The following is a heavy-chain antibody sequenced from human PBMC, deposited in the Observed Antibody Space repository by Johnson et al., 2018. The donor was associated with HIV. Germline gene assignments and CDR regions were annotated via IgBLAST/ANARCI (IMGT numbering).Heavy chain of an antibody. D-gene: IGHD6-13*01. CDR3: AETPGIAAAGTGYAFDI. J-gene: IGHJ3*02. Sequence: QVQLVESGGGLVQPGRSLRLSCAASGFTFSSYGMHWVRQAPGKGLDWVADISYDGSNTYYADSVKGRFTISRDNSKNTLYLQMNSLRAEDTAVYYCAETPGIAAAGTGYAFDIWGQGTMVTVSS. V-gene: IGHV3-30*03. CDR1: GFTFSSYG. CDR2: ISYDGSNT.